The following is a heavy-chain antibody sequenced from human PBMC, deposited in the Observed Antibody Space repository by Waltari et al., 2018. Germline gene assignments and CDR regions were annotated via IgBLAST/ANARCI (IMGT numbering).Heavy chain of an antibody. CDR3: ARGKPTLYSSSWHTTPWGNWFDP. J-gene: IGHJ5*02. CDR2: IGTAGDP. V-gene: IGHV3-13*03. Sequence: EVQLVESGGGLVQPGGSLRLSCAACGFTFSSYDMHWVRQATGKGLEWVSAIGTAGDPYYPGSGKGQFTISRENAKNSLYLQMNSLRAGDTAVYYCARGKPTLYSSSWHTTPWGNWFDPWGQGTLVTVSS. CDR1: GFTFSSYD. D-gene: IGHD6-13*01.